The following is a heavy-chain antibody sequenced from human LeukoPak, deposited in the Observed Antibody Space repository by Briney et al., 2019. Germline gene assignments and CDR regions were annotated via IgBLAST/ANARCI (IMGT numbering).Heavy chain of an antibody. J-gene: IGHJ4*02. D-gene: IGHD3-10*01. CDR2: IYPSDSDI. Sequence: GESLKISCNGSGYXFTNYWIGWVRQMPGKGLEWMGIIYPSDSDIRYSPSFQGQVTISGDKSITTAYLHWSSLEASDTAMYYCARGSGAFSFFDYWGQGTLVTVSS. CDR3: ARGSGAFSFFDY. CDR1: GYXFTNYW. V-gene: IGHV5-51*01.